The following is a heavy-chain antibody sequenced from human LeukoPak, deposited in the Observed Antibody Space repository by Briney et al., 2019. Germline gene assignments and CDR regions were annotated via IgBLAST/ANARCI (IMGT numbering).Heavy chain of an antibody. Sequence: GGSLRLSCAASGLTFSSYSMNWVRQAPGKGLEWVSSISSSSSYIYYADSVKGRFTISRDNAKNSLYLQMNSLRAEDTAVYYCAAGDDSSGYYYPSPFQHWGQGTLVTVSS. CDR2: ISSSSSYI. J-gene: IGHJ1*01. V-gene: IGHV3-21*01. CDR1: GLTFSSYS. CDR3: AAGDDSSGYYYPSPFQH. D-gene: IGHD3-22*01.